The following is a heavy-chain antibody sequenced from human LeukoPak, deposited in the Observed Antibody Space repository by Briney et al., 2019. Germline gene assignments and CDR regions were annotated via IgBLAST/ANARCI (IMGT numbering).Heavy chain of an antibody. CDR3: ARHGPKLNDAFDI. Sequence: PSETLSLTCTVSGGSLSSSSYYWGWIRQPPGKGLEWIGSIYYSGGTYYNPSLKSRVTISVDTSKNQFSLKLSSVTAADTAVYYCARHGPKLNDAFDIWGQGTMVTVSS. J-gene: IGHJ3*02. CDR2: IYYSGGT. D-gene: IGHD6-6*01. CDR1: GGSLSSSSYY. V-gene: IGHV4-39*01.